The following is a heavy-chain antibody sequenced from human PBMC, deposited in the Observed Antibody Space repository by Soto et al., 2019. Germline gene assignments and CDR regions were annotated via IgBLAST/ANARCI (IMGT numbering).Heavy chain of an antibody. CDR3: ARTEGYCTNGVCYTGYNWFDP. J-gene: IGHJ5*02. Sequence: ASVKVSCKASGYTFTSYYMHWVRQAPGQGLEWMGIINPSGGSTSYAQKFQGRVTMTRDTSTSTVYIELSSLRSEDTAVYYCARTEGYCTNGVCYTGYNWFDPWGQGTLVTVSS. CDR2: INPSGGST. CDR1: GYTFTSYY. V-gene: IGHV1-46*01. D-gene: IGHD2-8*01.